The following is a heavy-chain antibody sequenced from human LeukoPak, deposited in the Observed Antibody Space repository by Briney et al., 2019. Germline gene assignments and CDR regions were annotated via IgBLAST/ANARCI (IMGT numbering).Heavy chain of an antibody. Sequence: GGSLRLSCAASGFTFSSYEMNWVRQAPGKGLEWVSYISSSGSTIYYADSVKGRFTISRDNAKNSLYLQMNSLRAEDTAVYYCARDIAAAGRRVRYYYYMDVWGKGTTVTISS. CDR3: ARDIAAAGRRVRYYYYMDV. D-gene: IGHD6-13*01. J-gene: IGHJ6*03. V-gene: IGHV3-48*03. CDR1: GFTFSSYE. CDR2: ISSSGSTI.